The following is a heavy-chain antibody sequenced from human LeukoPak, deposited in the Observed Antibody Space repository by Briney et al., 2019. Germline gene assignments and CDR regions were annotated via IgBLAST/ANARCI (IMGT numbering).Heavy chain of an antibody. D-gene: IGHD3-22*01. Sequence: SVTVSCTASGGTFSSYTISWVRQAPGQGLEWMGRIIPILGIANYAQKFQGRVTITADKSTSTAYMELSSLRSEDTAVYYCARGSYYDSSGYYLQMAYFDYWGQGTLVTVSS. CDR1: GGTFSSYT. CDR2: IIPILGIA. J-gene: IGHJ4*02. V-gene: IGHV1-69*02. CDR3: ARGSYYDSSGYYLQMAYFDY.